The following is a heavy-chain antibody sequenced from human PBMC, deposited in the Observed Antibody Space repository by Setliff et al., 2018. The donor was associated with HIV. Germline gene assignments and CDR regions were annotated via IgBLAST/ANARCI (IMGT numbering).Heavy chain of an antibody. CDR2: IDNSGST. CDR3: ARGTKGSRWSVTRINWFDT. D-gene: IGHD6-13*01. Sequence: PSETLSLTCAVYGGSFRGYYWNWIRQSPDKGLEWIGEIDNSGSTNYNPSLRSRVIMSADTPKSQFSLNLTSLTAGDTAVYYCARGTKGSRWSVTRINWFDTWGQGTPVTVSS. V-gene: IGHV4-34*01. J-gene: IGHJ5*02. CDR1: GGSFRGYY.